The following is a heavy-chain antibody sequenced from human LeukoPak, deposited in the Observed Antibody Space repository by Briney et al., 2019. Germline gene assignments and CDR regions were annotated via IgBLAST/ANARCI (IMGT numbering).Heavy chain of an antibody. CDR3: ASLRERSFYARGFDY. Sequence: SETLSLTCTVSGGSISSYYWSWIRQPPGKGLEWIGYIYYSGSTNYNPSLRSRVTISVDTSKNQFSLKLSSVTAADTAVYYCASLRERSFYARGFDYWGQGTLVTVSS. D-gene: IGHD2-2*01. J-gene: IGHJ4*02. CDR2: IYYSGST. V-gene: IGHV4-59*01. CDR1: GGSISSYY.